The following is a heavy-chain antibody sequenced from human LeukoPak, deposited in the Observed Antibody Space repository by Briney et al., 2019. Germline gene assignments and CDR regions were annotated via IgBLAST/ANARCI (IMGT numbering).Heavy chain of an antibody. CDR3: VSFYETY. J-gene: IGHJ4*02. CDR1: GLAFSAYK. CDR2: INSDGSWT. V-gene: IGHV3-74*01. Sequence: SGGSMRLSCAASGLAFSAYKMHWVRHAPRKGLVWVSHINSDGSWTSYADSVKGRFTISKDNAKNTVYLQMNNLRAEDTAVYYCVSFYETYWGRGTLVTVSS. D-gene: IGHD2-2*01.